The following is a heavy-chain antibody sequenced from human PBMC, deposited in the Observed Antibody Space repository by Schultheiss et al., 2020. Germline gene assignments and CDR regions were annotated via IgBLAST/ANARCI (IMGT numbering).Heavy chain of an antibody. D-gene: IGHD6-13*01. CDR2: ISGGST. J-gene: IGHJ4*02. V-gene: IGHV3-38-3*01. CDR3: ARATSSSWYPAI. Sequence: GGSLRLSCAASGFTVSSNEMSWVRQAPGKGLEWVSSISGGSTYYADSVKGRFTISRDNAKNSLYLQMNSLRAEDTAVYYCARATSSSWYPAIWGQGTLVTVSS. CDR1: GFTVSSNE.